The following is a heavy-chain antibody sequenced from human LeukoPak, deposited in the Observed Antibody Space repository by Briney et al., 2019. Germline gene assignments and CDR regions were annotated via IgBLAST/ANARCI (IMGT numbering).Heavy chain of an antibody. Sequence: GGSLRLSCAASGFTFSSYAVSWVRQAPGKGLEWVSAISGSGGSTYYADSVKGRFTISRNNSKNTLYLQMNSLRAEDTAVYYCAKAIAARGKGYDAFDIWGQGTMVTVSS. D-gene: IGHD6-6*01. CDR3: AKAIAARGKGYDAFDI. J-gene: IGHJ3*02. V-gene: IGHV3-23*01. CDR2: ISGSGGST. CDR1: GFTFSSYA.